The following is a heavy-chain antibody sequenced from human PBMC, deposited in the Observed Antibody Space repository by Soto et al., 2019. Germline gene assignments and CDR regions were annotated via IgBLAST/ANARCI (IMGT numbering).Heavy chain of an antibody. V-gene: IGHV3-33*01. CDR1: GFTFSNYG. J-gene: IGHJ4*02. CDR2: IWFDGSSK. CDR3: ARGPAGNRWNLDY. Sequence: QEQLVESGGGVVQPGRSLRLSCQASGFTFSNYGMHWVRQAPGKGLEGVAVIWFDGSSKYYADSVKGRFTISRDNSKNTLDLQMNSLRAEDTALYYCARGPAGNRWNLDYWGQGILVTVSS. D-gene: IGHD1-1*01.